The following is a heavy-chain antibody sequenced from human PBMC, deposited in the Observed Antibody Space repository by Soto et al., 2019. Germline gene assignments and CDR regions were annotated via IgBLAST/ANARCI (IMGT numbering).Heavy chain of an antibody. J-gene: IGHJ5*02. V-gene: IGHV4-39*01. D-gene: IGHD4-4*01. CDR3: ARSPTTVTPWFDP. CDR1: GGSISSSSYY. CDR2: IYYSGST. Sequence: QLQLQESGPGLVKPSETLSLTCTVSGGSISSSSYYWGWIRQPPGKGLEWIGSIYYSGSTYYNPSLTSRVTVAVDASTNQFSRKLGSVTAADTAVYYGARSPTTVTPWFDPWGQGTLVTVAS.